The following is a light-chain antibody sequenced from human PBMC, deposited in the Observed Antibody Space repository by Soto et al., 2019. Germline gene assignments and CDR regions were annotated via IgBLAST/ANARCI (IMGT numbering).Light chain of an antibody. V-gene: IGKV1-33*01. CDR1: QDISSW. CDR2: DAS. Sequence: DIQMTQSPSSVSASVGDRVTITCRASQDISSWLAWYQQKPGRAPKLLIYDASNLEVGVPSRFRGSGSGTDFTFTISRLQPEDIATYYCQQYENLPTFGQGTRLEIK. J-gene: IGKJ5*01. CDR3: QQYENLPT.